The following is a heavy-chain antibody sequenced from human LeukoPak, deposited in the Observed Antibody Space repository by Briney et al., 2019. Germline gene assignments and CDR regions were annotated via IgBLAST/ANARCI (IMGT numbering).Heavy chain of an antibody. CDR3: ARGGMVRDLGF. Sequence: GGSLRLSCAASGFTVRSNYMSWVRQAPGKGLEWVSYITSSSSTIYYADSVKGRFTISRDNAKNSLYLQMNNLRAEDTAVYYCARGGMVRDLGFWGQGTLVTVSS. J-gene: IGHJ4*02. CDR1: GFTVRSNY. V-gene: IGHV3-48*01. CDR2: ITSSSSTI. D-gene: IGHD3-10*01.